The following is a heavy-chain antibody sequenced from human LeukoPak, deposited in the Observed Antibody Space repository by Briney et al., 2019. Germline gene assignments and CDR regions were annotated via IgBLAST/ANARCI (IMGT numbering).Heavy chain of an antibody. CDR2: IKQDGSEK. Sequence: GGSLRLSCAASGFTFSSYWMSWVRQAPGKGLEWVANIKQDGSEKYYVDSVKGRFTISRDNAKNSLYLQMNSLSAEDTAVFYCAREAHGGSFYYYYYMDVWGKGTTVTVSS. D-gene: IGHD4-23*01. CDR1: GFTFSSYW. V-gene: IGHV3-7*01. J-gene: IGHJ6*03. CDR3: AREAHGGSFYYYYYMDV.